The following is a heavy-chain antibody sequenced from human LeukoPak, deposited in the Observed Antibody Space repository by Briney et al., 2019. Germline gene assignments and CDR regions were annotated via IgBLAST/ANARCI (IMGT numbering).Heavy chain of an antibody. V-gene: IGHV3-53*01. CDR3: ARGGHYALDY. Sequence: GGSLRLSCAASGLTVSSKYMSWVRQAPGKGLEWVSVIYNNGNTHYADSVKGRFTISRDNAKNTLYLQMNSLRADDTAVYFCARGGHYALDYWGQGTLVTVSS. D-gene: IGHD4-17*01. J-gene: IGHJ4*02. CDR2: IYNNGNT. CDR1: GLTVSSKY.